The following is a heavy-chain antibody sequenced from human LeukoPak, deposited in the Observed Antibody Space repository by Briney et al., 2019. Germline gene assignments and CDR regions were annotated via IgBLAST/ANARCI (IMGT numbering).Heavy chain of an antibody. Sequence: PSETLSLTCTVSGGSISSYYWSRIRQPPGKGLEWIGYIYYSGSTNYNPSLKSRVTISVDTSKNQFSLKLSSVTAADTAVYYCARSPHYYGSGSLDXWGQGXLVTV. CDR3: ARSPHYYGSGSLDX. CDR1: GGSISSYY. D-gene: IGHD3-10*01. CDR2: IYYSGST. J-gene: IGHJ4*02. V-gene: IGHV4-59*01.